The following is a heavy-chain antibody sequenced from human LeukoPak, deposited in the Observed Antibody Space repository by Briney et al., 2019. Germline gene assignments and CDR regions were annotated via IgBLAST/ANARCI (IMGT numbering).Heavy chain of an antibody. D-gene: IGHD3-22*01. CDR2: IYYSGST. Sequence: SETLSPTCTVSGGSISSYYWSWIRQPPGKGLEWIGYIYYSGSTNYNPSLKSRVTISGDTSKNQFSLRLSSVTAADTAVYYCARASYSYDIDGWVPFDYWGQGTLVTVSS. V-gene: IGHV4-59*08. CDR3: ARASYSYDIDGWVPFDY. J-gene: IGHJ4*02. CDR1: GGSISSYY.